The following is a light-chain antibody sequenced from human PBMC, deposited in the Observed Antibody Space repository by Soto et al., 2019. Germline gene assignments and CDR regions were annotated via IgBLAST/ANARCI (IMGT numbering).Light chain of an antibody. Sequence: VLAQPPSSSWTPGQRVTISCSGSSSNIGSSSVNWYQQLPGTAPKLLIYNNNQWPSGVPDRFSGSKSGTSASLAISGLQSEDEADYYCAAWDVTLNGLYVFGTGTKVTVL. CDR2: NNN. V-gene: IGLV1-44*01. CDR1: SSNIGSSS. J-gene: IGLJ1*01. CDR3: AAWDVTLNGLYV.